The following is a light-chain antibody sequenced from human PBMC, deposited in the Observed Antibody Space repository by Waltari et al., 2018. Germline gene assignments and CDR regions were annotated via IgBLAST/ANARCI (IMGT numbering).Light chain of an antibody. Sequence: QSVLTQPPSVSGAPGQSVTISCTGGGSNIGAGCAANWYRQLPVKAPEPLIYGVNNRPSGVPDRFFGSLPRTSASLAITGLQAEDEADYYCQSYDTSLSVVFGGGTKLTV. V-gene: IGLV1-40*01. CDR1: GSNIGAGCA. CDR3: QSYDTSLSVV. CDR2: GVN. J-gene: IGLJ2*01.